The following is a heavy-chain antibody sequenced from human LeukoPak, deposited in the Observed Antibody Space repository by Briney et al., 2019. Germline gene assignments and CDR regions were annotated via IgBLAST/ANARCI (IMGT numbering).Heavy chain of an antibody. Sequence: GASVKVSCKASGYTFTSYAMNWVRQAPGQGLEWMGWINTNTGNPTYAQGFTGRFVFSLDTSVSTAYLQISSLKAEDTAVYYCARAGGALLWFGEYDFDYWGQGTLVTVSS. J-gene: IGHJ4*02. CDR1: GYTFTSYA. V-gene: IGHV7-4-1*02. D-gene: IGHD3-10*01. CDR3: ARAGGALLWFGEYDFDY. CDR2: INTNTGNP.